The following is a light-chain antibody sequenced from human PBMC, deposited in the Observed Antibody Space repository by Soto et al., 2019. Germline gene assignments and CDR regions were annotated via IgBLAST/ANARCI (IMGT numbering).Light chain of an antibody. CDR2: GAS. Sequence: EIVLTQSPGTLSLSPGERATLSCRASQSVTSSYLAWYQQKPGQAPRLLIYGASSRATGIPDRFSGRGSGTDFTLTISRLEPEDSAVYFCQHSDRSPYTFGQGTKLEIK. V-gene: IGKV3-20*01. J-gene: IGKJ2*01. CDR1: QSVTSSY. CDR3: QHSDRSPYT.